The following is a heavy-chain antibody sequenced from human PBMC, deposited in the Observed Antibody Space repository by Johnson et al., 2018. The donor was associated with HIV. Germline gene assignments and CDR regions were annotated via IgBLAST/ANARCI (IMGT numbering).Heavy chain of an antibody. D-gene: IGHD4-11*01. CDR2: ISYDGNNK. Sequence: QVQLVESGGGVVQPGRSLRLSCAAPEFTFGRFSLHCVRQPPGKGLEWVAVISYDGNNKHYADSVKGRFTISRDTSKKSVFLQMNNLRPEDTAVYYCAKETRDSRSAFDIWGQGTMVTVSS. V-gene: IGHV3-30-3*01. CDR3: AKETRDSRSAFDI. CDR1: EFTFGRFS. J-gene: IGHJ3*02.